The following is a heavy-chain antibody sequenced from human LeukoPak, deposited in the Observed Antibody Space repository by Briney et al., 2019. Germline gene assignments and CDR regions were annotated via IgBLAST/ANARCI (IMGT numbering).Heavy chain of an antibody. J-gene: IGHJ4*02. CDR3: ASYSYYYDSSGYFDY. V-gene: IGHV4-59*01. D-gene: IGHD3-22*01. CDR2: IYYSGSA. Sequence: PSETLSLTCTVSGGSISSYYWSWIRQPPGKGLEWIGYIYYSGSANYNPSLKSRVTISVDTSKNQFSLKLSSVTAADTAVYYCASYSYYYDSSGYFDYWGQGTLVTVSS. CDR1: GGSISSYY.